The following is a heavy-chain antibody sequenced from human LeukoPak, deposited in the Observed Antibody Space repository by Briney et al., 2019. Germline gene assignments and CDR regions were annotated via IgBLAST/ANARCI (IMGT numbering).Heavy chain of an antibody. CDR3: ARGGRITGTTALFDY. D-gene: IGHD1-7*01. CDR1: GGSFSGYY. J-gene: IGHJ4*02. V-gene: IGHV4-34*01. Sequence: PSETLSLTCAVYGGSFSGYYWSWIRQPPGKGLEWMGEINHSGSTNYNPSLKSRVTISVDTSKNQFSLKLSSVTAADTAVYYCARGGRITGTTALFDYWGQGTLVTVSS. CDR2: INHSGST.